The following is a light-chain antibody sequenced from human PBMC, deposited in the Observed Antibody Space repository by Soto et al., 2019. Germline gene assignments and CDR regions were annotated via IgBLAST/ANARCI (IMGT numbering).Light chain of an antibody. CDR1: QSVAGSS. CDR2: GAS. J-gene: IGKJ4*01. Sequence: EIMLTQSPGTLSLSPGDRATLSCRASQSVAGSSLAWYQQKPAQAPRLLIYGASNRDTGIPARFSGSGSGTDFSLIINGLEPEDFAVYFCQQYGSSHLTFGGGTKVDIK. V-gene: IGKV3-20*01. CDR3: QQYGSSHLT.